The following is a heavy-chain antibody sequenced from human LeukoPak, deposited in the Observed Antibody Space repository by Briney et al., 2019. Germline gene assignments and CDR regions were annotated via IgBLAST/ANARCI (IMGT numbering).Heavy chain of an antibody. Sequence: GRSLRLSCAASGFTFDDYAMHWVRQAPGKGLEWVSGISWNSGSIGYADSVKGRFTISRDNAKNSLYLQMNSLRAEDTALYYCAKGDEGWSYHAFDIWGQGTMVTVSS. V-gene: IGHV3-9*01. CDR1: GFTFDDYA. CDR3: AKGDEGWSYHAFDI. J-gene: IGHJ3*02. D-gene: IGHD1-26*01. CDR2: ISWNSGSI.